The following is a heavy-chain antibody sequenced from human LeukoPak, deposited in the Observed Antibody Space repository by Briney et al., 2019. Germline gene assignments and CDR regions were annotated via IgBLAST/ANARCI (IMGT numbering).Heavy chain of an antibody. J-gene: IGHJ4*02. V-gene: IGHV4-59*12. Sequence: PSQTLSLTCTVSGGSISNYWWSWIRQPPGKGLEWIGYIYYSGSTNYNPSLQSRVTMSVDTSKNQFSLKLTSVTAADTAVYYCARDPNSALWGQGTLVTVSS. D-gene: IGHD2-21*01. CDR1: GGSISNYW. CDR2: IYYSGST. CDR3: ARDPNSAL.